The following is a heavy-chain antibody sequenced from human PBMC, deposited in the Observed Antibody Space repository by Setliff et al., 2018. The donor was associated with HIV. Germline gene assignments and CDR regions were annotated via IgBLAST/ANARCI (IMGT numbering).Heavy chain of an antibody. CDR2: INPDGNTT. CDR3: XTXXXXXFDX. CDR1: GFTFSTSW. Sequence: GGSLRLSCAVSGFTFSTSWLHWVRQAPGKGLVWVSRINPDGNTTDYADSVNGRFTXSRXXXKNTLYLQMSSLTPEATALYYCXTXXXXXFDXWGQGTQVT. J-gene: IGHJ4*02. V-gene: IGHV3-74*01.